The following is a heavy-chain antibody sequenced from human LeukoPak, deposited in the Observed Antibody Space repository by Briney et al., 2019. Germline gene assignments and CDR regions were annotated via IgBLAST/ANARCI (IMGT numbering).Heavy chain of an antibody. CDR2: IRYDGSNK. D-gene: IGHD2/OR15-2a*01. CDR1: GFTFSSYG. Sequence: GGSLRLSCAASGFTFSSYGMHWVRQAPGKGLEWVAFIRYDGSNKYYGDSVKGRFTISRDNSKNTVYLQMNSLRAEDTAIYYCAKDFGYYGSKDVWGKGTTVTVSS. J-gene: IGHJ6*04. CDR3: AKDFGYYGSKDV. V-gene: IGHV3-30*02.